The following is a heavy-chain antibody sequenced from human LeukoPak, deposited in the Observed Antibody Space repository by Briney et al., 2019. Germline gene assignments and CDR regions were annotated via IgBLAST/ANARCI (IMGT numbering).Heavy chain of an antibody. Sequence: GESLKISCKGSGYSFSNFWIGWVRQMPGKGLEWMGIIYPGDSDTRYSPSFQGQVTISVDKSINTAYLQWSSLRASDTAMYYCARHIVGGSTRSPFDYWGQGTLVTVSS. CDR1: GYSFSNFW. J-gene: IGHJ4*02. D-gene: IGHD2-15*01. CDR3: ARHIVGGSTRSPFDY. V-gene: IGHV5-51*01. CDR2: IYPGDSDT.